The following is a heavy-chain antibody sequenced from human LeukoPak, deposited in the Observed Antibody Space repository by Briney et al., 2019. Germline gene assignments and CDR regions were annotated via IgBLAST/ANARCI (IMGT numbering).Heavy chain of an antibody. Sequence: PSETLSLTCTVSGGSISSSSYCWGWIRQPPGKGLGWIGSIYYSGSTYYNPSLKSRVTISVDTSKNQFSLKLSSVTAADTAVYYCARRRGSGWNPIDYWGQGTLVTVSS. V-gene: IGHV4-39*01. CDR1: GGSISSSSYC. CDR3: ARRRGSGWNPIDY. CDR2: IYYSGST. D-gene: IGHD6-19*01. J-gene: IGHJ4*02.